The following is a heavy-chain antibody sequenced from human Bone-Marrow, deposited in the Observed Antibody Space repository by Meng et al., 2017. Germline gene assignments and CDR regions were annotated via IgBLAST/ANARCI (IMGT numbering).Heavy chain of an antibody. J-gene: IGHJ4*02. V-gene: IGHV3-53*01. CDR1: GFTVSSNY. Sequence: GESLKISCAASGFTVSSNYISWVRQAPGKGLEWVSVIYSGGSTYYADSVKGRFTISRDNSKNTLYLQMNSLRAEDTAVYYCANDYYGSGSYGAWGQGTLVTVSS. D-gene: IGHD3-10*01. CDR3: ANDYYGSGSYGA. CDR2: IYSGGST.